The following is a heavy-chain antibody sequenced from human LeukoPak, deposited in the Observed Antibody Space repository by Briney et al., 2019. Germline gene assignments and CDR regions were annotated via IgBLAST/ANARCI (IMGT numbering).Heavy chain of an antibody. CDR2: IYPGDSDT. Sequence: GESLKISCKGSGYSFTSYWIGWVRQMPGKGLEWMGIIYPGDSDTRYSPSFQGQVTISVDKSISTAYLQWSSLKASDTAMYYCATSTKSIAVAYYFDYWGQGTLVTVSS. J-gene: IGHJ4*02. CDR3: ATSTKSIAVAYYFDY. V-gene: IGHV5-51*01. CDR1: GYSFTSYW. D-gene: IGHD6-19*01.